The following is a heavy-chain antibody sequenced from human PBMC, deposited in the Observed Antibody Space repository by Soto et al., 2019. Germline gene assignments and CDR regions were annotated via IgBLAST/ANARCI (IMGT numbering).Heavy chain of an antibody. Sequence: ASVKVSCKTSGYTFTNFALSWVRQVPGQGLEWIGFVSANNGFTHFAQKFQGRVSVKTDTSTNTVYLDLRSLSSDDTAVYYCARGGAARHLDSWGQGTPVTVS. D-gene: IGHD6-6*01. CDR1: GYTFTNFA. CDR2: VSANNGFT. CDR3: ARGGAARHLDS. V-gene: IGHV1-18*01. J-gene: IGHJ5*01.